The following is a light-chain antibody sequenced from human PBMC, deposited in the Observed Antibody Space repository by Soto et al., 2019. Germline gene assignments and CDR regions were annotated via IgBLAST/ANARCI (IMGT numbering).Light chain of an antibody. V-gene: IGKV4-1*01. CDR1: QSVLYTLNKRNY. CDR2: WAY. J-gene: IGKJ5*01. CDR3: QQYYTTPTIT. Sequence: DIVMTQSPDSLAMSLGERATINCKSSQSVLYTLNKRNYLSWYQQKPGQPPKLLIYWAYTRDSGVPDRFSGSGSGTEFTLTISSLQAEDAAVDYCQQYYTTPTITFGQGTRLEIK.